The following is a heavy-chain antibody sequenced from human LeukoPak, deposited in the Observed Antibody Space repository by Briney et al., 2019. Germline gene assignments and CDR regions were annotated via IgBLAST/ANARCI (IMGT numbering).Heavy chain of an antibody. CDR1: GFPFSDSW. J-gene: IGHJ4*02. CDR2: IKQDGSEK. V-gene: IGHV3-7*01. CDR3: SRRLDY. Sequence: QPGGSLRLSCAASGFPFSDSWMDWVRQAPGKGMEWVANIKQDGSEKHYADSVKGRFTISRDNAKNSLFLQMNGLRAEDTAVYYYSRRLDYWGQGALVTVSS.